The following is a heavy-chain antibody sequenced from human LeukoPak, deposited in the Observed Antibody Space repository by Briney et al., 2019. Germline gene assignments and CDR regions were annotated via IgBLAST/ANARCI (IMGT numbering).Heavy chain of an antibody. D-gene: IGHD2-15*01. J-gene: IGHJ4*02. V-gene: IGHV1-24*01. CDR1: GYTLTELS. Sequence: ASVKVSCKVSGYTLTELSMHWVRQAPGKGLEWMGGFDPEDGETIYAQKFQGRVTMTEDTSTDTAYMELSSLRSEDTAVYYCATDLNLVKGRGVVPDYWGQGTLVTVSS. CDR2: FDPEDGET. CDR3: ATDLNLVKGRGVVPDY.